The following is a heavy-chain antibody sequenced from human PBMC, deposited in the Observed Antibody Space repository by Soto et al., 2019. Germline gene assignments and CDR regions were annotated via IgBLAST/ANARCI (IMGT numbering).Heavy chain of an antibody. J-gene: IGHJ5*02. V-gene: IGHV1-18*01. CDR2: ISAYNGNT. Sequence: QVQLVQSGAEVKKPGASVKVSCKASGYTLTSYGISWVRQASGQGLEWMGWISAYNGNTNYAQKLQGRVTMTTDTSTSTAYMELRSLRSDDTAVYYCARDSSGWHNAGGWFDPWGQGTLVTVSS. CDR1: GYTLTSYG. CDR3: ARDSSGWHNAGGWFDP. D-gene: IGHD6-19*01.